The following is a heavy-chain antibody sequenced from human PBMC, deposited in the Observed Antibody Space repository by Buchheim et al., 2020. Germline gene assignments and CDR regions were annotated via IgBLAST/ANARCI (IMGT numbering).Heavy chain of an antibody. CDR2: INGGGSST. Sequence: EVQLVESGGGLVQPGGSLRLSCAASGFTFSDCWMHWVRQAPGKGLVWVSRINGGGSSTTYADSVKGRFTISRDNAKNTLYLQMNNLRSDDTGVYFCVRDDLEVAPSELEIWGQGT. D-gene: IGHD3-3*01. V-gene: IGHV3-74*01. J-gene: IGHJ3*02. CDR1: GFTFSDCW. CDR3: VRDDLEVAPSELEI.